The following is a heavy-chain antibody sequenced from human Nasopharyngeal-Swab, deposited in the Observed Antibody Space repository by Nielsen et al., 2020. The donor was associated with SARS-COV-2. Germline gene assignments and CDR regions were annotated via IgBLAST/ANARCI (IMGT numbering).Heavy chain of an antibody. CDR3: AKDGTLLGYYYYGMDV. CDR1: GFTFSSYA. J-gene: IGHJ6*02. Sequence: GGSLRLSCAASGFTFSSYAMSWVRQAPGKGLEWVSVIYSGGSSTYYADSVEGRFTISRDNSKNTLYLQMNSLRAEDTAVYYCAKDGTLLGYYYYGMDVWGQGTTVTVSS. D-gene: IGHD2-8*02. CDR2: IYSGGSST. V-gene: IGHV3-23*03.